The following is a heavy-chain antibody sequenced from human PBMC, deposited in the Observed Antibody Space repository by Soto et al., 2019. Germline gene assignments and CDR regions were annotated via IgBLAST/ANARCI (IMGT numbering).Heavy chain of an antibody. D-gene: IGHD1-1*01. CDR3: VKGYWKGDV. CDR1: GFTFSTYA. J-gene: IGHJ6*02. CDR2: ISGSGGSI. V-gene: IGHV3-23*01. Sequence: EVQLLESGEGLVQPGGSLRLSCAASGFTFSTYAMNWVRQAPGNGLEWVSAISGSGGSIHYADSVKGRFTISRDNSKNTLYLQMNSLRDEDTAVYHRVKGYWKGDVWGQGTTVTVSS.